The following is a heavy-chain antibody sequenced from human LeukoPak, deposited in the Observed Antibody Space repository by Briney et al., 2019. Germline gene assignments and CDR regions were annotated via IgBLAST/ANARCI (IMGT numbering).Heavy chain of an antibody. J-gene: IGHJ6*03. D-gene: IGHD2-15*01. Sequence: GGSLRLSCAASGFTFSSYGMHWVRQAPGKGLEWVAFIRYDGSNKYHADSVKGRFTISRDNSKNTLYLQMNSLRAEDTAVYYCASAGCSGGSCYSGGTPGYMDVWGKGTTVTVSS. CDR3: ASAGCSGGSCYSGGTPGYMDV. CDR1: GFTFSSYG. CDR2: IRYDGSNK. V-gene: IGHV3-30*02.